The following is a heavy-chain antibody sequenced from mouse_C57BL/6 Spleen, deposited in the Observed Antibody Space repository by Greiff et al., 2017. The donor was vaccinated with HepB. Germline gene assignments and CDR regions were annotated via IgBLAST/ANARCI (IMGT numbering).Heavy chain of an antibody. CDR2: IDPSDSYT. CDR1: GYTFTSYW. D-gene: IGHD1-1*01. Sequence: QVQLQQPGAELVRPGTSVKLSCKASGYTFTSYWMHWVKQRPGQGLEWIGVIDPSDSYTNYNQKFKGKATLTVDTSSSTAYMRLSSLTSEDSAVYYCAREHGNWFAYWGQGTLVTVSA. V-gene: IGHV1-59*01. CDR3: AREHGNWFAY. J-gene: IGHJ3*01.